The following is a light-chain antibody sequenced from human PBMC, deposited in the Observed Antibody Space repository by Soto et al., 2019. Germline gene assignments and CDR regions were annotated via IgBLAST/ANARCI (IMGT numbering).Light chain of an antibody. CDR1: QSISNW. Sequence: DIQMTQSPSTLSASVGDRVTITCRASQSISNWLAWYQQKQGKAPKLLIYDASSLESGVPSRFSGSGSGTDITLTISSLEPEDFAVYYCQQRSNWPITFGQGTRLEI. V-gene: IGKV1-5*01. CDR2: DAS. J-gene: IGKJ5*01. CDR3: QQRSNWPIT.